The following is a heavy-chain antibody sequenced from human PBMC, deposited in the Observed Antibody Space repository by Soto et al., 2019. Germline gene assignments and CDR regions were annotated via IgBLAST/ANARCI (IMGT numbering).Heavy chain of an antibody. Sequence: KASETLSLTCAVSGYSISSGYYWGWIRQPPGKGLEWIGSIYHSGSTYYNPSLKSRVTISVGTSKNQFSLKLSSVTAADTAVYYCARAGFDRYCSSTSCYMDYWGQGTLVTVSS. CDR1: GYSISSGYY. J-gene: IGHJ4*02. D-gene: IGHD2-2*02. CDR2: IYHSGST. CDR3: ARAGFDRYCSSTSCYMDY. V-gene: IGHV4-38-2*01.